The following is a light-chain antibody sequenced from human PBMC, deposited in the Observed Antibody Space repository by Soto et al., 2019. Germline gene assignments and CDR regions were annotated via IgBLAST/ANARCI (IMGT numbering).Light chain of an antibody. Sequence: EIVLTQSPATLSLFPGERATLSCRASQSVNNYLVWYQQKPGQAPRLLIYDAFKRATGIPARFSGSGSGTDFTLTISSLEPEDFATYYCQQSYSTPHTFGQGTKLEIK. CDR1: QSVNNY. J-gene: IGKJ2*01. CDR2: DAF. CDR3: QQSYSTPHT. V-gene: IGKV3-11*01.